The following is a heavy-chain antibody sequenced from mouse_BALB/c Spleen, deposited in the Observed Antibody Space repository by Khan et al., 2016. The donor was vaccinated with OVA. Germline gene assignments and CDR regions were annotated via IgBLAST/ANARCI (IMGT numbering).Heavy chain of an antibody. CDR3: ARDAGRY. D-gene: IGHD3-3*01. CDR2: INPKNGVT. CDR1: GYTFTEYT. V-gene: IGHV1-18*01. J-gene: IGHJ4*01. Sequence: VQLKQSGPELVKPGASVKISCKTSGYTFTEYTLHWVKQSHGKSLEWIGVINPKNGVTSYNQMFKGKATLTVDKSSSTAYMEFRSLTSEDSAVYYCARDAGRYWGQGTSVTVSS.